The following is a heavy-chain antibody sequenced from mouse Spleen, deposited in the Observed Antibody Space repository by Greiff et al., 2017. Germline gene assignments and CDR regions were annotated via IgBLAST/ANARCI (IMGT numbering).Heavy chain of an antibody. CDR2: ISYDGSN. CDR1: GYSITSGYY. CDR3: ASYKRDYDPFAY. V-gene: IGHV3-6*01. D-gene: IGHD2-4*01. J-gene: IGHJ3*01. Sequence: EVKLQQSGPGLVKPSQSLSLTCSVTGYSITSGYYWKWIRQFPGNKLEWMGYISYDGSNNYNPSLKNRISITRDTSKNQFFLKLNSVTTEDTATYYCASYKRDYDPFAYWGQGTLVTVSA.